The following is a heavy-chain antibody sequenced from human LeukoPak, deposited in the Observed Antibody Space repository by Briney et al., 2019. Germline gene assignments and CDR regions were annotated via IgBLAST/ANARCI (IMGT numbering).Heavy chain of an antibody. CDR3: ARAPHDYGDYVGAFDI. V-gene: IGHV1-69*04. CDR1: GGTFSSYA. J-gene: IGHJ3*02. CDR2: IIPILGIA. Sequence: SVKVSCKASGGTFSSYAISWVRQAPGQGLEWMGRIIPILGIANYAQKFQGRVTITADKSTSTAYMELSSLRSEDAAVYYCARAPHDYGDYVGAFDIWGQGTMVTVSS. D-gene: IGHD4-17*01.